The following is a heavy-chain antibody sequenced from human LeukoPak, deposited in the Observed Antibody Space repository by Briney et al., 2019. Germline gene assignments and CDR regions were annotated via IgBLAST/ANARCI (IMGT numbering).Heavy chain of an antibody. V-gene: IGHV3-64D*09. D-gene: IGHD3-22*01. CDR2: ISGNGGST. CDR1: GYTFSSYA. J-gene: IGHJ4*02. CDR3: VKGSEGYSYSKSDY. Sequence: GGSLRLSCSASGYTFSSYAMHWVRQAPGKGLDYVSTISGNGGSTYYADSVKGRFTISRDNSKNTLYLQMSSLRAEDTAVYYCVKGSEGYSYSKSDYWGQGTLVTVSS.